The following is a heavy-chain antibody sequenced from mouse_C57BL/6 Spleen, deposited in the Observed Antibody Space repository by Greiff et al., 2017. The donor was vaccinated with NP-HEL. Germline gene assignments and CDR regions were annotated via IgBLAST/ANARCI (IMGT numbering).Heavy chain of an antibody. D-gene: IGHD2-4*01. Sequence: VKLMESGAELARPGASVKLSCKASGYTFTSYGISWVKQRTGQGLEWIGEIYPRSGNTYYNEKFKGKATLTADKSSSTAYIELRSLTSEDSAVYFCARGDYDDYAMDYWGQGTSVTVSS. V-gene: IGHV1-81*01. CDR1: GYTFTSYG. CDR3: ARGDYDDYAMDY. J-gene: IGHJ4*01. CDR2: IYPRSGNT.